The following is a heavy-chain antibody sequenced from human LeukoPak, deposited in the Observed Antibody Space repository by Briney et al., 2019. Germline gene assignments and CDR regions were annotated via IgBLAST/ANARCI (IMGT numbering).Heavy chain of an antibody. Sequence: GGSLRLSCAASEFSVGSNYMTWVRQAPGKGLEWVSGINWNGGSTGYADSVKGRFTISRDNAKNSLYLQMNSLRAEDTAVYYCARDDYVWGVNYYYYYMDVWGKGTTVTVSS. CDR3: ARDDYVWGVNYYYYYMDV. J-gene: IGHJ6*03. CDR2: INWNGGST. CDR1: EFSVGSNY. V-gene: IGHV3-20*04. D-gene: IGHD3-16*01.